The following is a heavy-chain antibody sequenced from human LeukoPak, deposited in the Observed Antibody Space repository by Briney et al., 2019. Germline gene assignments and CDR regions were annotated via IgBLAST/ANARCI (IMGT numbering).Heavy chain of an antibody. Sequence: GRSLRLSCAASGFTFSSYGMHWVRQAPGKGLEWVAVILNDGSQEKYADSVKGRFTISRDNSKNTLYLQMNSLRAEDTAVYYCAKDRYSSGWYYFDYWGQGTLVTVSS. CDR2: ILNDGSQE. V-gene: IGHV3-33*06. CDR3: AKDRYSSGWYYFDY. J-gene: IGHJ4*02. D-gene: IGHD6-19*01. CDR1: GFTFSSYG.